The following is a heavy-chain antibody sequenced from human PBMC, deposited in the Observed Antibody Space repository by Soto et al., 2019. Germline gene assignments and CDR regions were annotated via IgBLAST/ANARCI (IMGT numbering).Heavy chain of an antibody. D-gene: IGHD3-10*02. CDR1: GGTFSSYA. Sequence: ASVKVSCKASGGTFSSYAISWVRQAPGQGLEWMGGIIPNSGGTNYAQKFQGRVTMTRDTSISTAYMELSRLRSDDTAVYYCARSTMSGHFDYWGQGTLVTVSS. V-gene: IGHV1-2*02. CDR3: ARSTMSGHFDY. J-gene: IGHJ4*02. CDR2: IIPNSGGT.